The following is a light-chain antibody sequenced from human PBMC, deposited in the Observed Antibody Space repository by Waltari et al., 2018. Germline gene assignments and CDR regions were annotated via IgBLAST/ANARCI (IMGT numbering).Light chain of an antibody. CDR2: GAS. V-gene: IGKV3-20*01. CDR1: QTIGPSP. CDR3: HQYDTSPLT. Sequence: ETVLTQSPGTLSLSPGERATLSCRASQTIGPSPLGLYKQKPGQAPGLLIYGASTRATGIPDRFSGSGSGTDFSLTISRLEPEDFAVYYCHQYDTSPLTFGGGTRVDIK. J-gene: IGKJ4*01.